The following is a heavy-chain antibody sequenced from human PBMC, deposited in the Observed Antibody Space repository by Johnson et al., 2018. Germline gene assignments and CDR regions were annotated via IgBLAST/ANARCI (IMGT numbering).Heavy chain of an antibody. Sequence: QVQLVESGGGVVQXGRSLRLSCAASGFTFSSYGMHWVRQAPGKGLEWVAVISYDGTNKYYADSEKGRFTVSRDNSKNTRYLQMNSLRAEDTAVYYCAREDMITFGGVIANDAFDIWGQGTMVTVSS. CDR3: AREDMITFGGVIANDAFDI. CDR2: ISYDGTNK. D-gene: IGHD3-16*02. V-gene: IGHV3-30*03. CDR1: GFTFSSYG. J-gene: IGHJ3*02.